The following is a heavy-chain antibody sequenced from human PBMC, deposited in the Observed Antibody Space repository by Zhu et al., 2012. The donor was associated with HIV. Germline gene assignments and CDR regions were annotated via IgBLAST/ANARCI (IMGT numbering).Heavy chain of an antibody. Sequence: QVQLQESGPGLVKPSETLSLTCTVAGGSISSHYWSWIRQPPGKGLEWIGYIYYSGSTNYNPSLKSRVTISVDTSKNQFSLKLSSVTAADTAVYYCARGYWYFDLWGLAPWSLSPQ. J-gene: IGHJ2*01. V-gene: IGHV4-59*11. CDR1: GGSISSHY. CDR3: ARGYWYFDL. CDR2: IYYSGST.